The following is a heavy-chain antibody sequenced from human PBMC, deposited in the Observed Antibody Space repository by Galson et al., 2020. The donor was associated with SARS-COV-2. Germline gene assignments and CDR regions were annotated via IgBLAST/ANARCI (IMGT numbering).Heavy chain of an antibody. J-gene: IGHJ3*02. V-gene: IGHV1-69*15. CDR1: GDSFNNYA. Sequence: KISCKASGDSFNNYAITWVRQAPGQGLEWMGRIIPIFGTANYAQQFQGRVTITADGSTSTAYMELNSLSSQDTAVYYCAGGGIVGASGAFDMWGQGTMVPVSS. CDR2: IIPIFGTA. CDR3: AGGGIVGASGAFDM. D-gene: IGHD1-26*01.